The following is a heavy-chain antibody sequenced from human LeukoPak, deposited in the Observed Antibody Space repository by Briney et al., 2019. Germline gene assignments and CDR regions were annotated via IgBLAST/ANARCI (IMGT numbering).Heavy chain of an antibody. V-gene: IGHV1-2*02. Sequence: ASVKVSCKASGYTFTSCAMNWVRQAPGQGLEWMGWINPSSGGTNYAQKFQGRVTMTRDTSISTAYMELSELRSDDTAVYYCAGQKDPRPIDYWGQGTLITVSS. CDR2: INPSSGGT. J-gene: IGHJ4*02. CDR3: AGQKDPRPIDY. CDR1: GYTFTSCA.